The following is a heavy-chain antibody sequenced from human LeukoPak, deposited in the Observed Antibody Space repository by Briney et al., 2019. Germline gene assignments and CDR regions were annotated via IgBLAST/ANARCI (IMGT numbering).Heavy chain of an antibody. CDR1: GYTFNNYG. J-gene: IGHJ4*02. V-gene: IGHV1-18*01. D-gene: IGHD3-22*01. CDR2: ISAYNGNT. CDR3: ARDRYYFDSSDYYFFDY. Sequence: ASVTVSCKASGYTFNNYGISWVRQAPGQGLEWMGWISAYNGNTYYAQRFQGRVTMTTDTPTNTAYMELRSLRSDDTAVYYCARDRYYFDSSDYYFFDYWGQGTLVTVSS.